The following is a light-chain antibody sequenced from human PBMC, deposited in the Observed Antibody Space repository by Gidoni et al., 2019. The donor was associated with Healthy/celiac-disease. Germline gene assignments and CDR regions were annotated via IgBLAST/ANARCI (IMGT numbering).Light chain of an antibody. V-gene: IGKV1-39*01. CDR1: QSISSY. CDR3: QQSYSTLFT. CDR2: AAS. J-gene: IGKJ3*01. Sequence: DIQMTQSPSSLSASVGDRVTIPCRASQSISSYLNWYQQKPGNAPKLLIYAASSLQSGVPSRFSGSGSGTDFTLTISSLQPEDFATYYCQQSYSTLFTFGPGTKVEIK.